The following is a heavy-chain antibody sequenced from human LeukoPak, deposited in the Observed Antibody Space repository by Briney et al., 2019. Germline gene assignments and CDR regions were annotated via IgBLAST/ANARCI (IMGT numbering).Heavy chain of an antibody. J-gene: IGHJ4*02. CDR2: ISSSSSYI. Sequence: GGSLRLSCAASGFTFSSYSMNWVRQAPGKGLEWVSSISSSSSYIYYADSVKGRFTISRDNAKNTLYLQMNSLRAEDTAVYYCARDPGGIQLWWNFDYWGQGTLVTVSS. V-gene: IGHV3-21*01. CDR3: ARDPGGIQLWWNFDY. CDR1: GFTFSSYS. D-gene: IGHD5-18*01.